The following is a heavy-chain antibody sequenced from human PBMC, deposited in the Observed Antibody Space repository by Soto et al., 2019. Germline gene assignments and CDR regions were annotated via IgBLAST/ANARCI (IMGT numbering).Heavy chain of an antibody. D-gene: IGHD4-4*01. J-gene: IGHJ4*02. Sequence: GGSLRLSCAGSGFTFSSYSMNWVRQAPGKGLEWVSYISSSSSTIYYADSVKGRFTISRDNAKNSLYLQMDSLRDEDTAVYYCAREMTTIGPFDYWGQGTLVTVSS. V-gene: IGHV3-48*02. CDR2: ISSSSSTI. CDR1: GFTFSSYS. CDR3: AREMTTIGPFDY.